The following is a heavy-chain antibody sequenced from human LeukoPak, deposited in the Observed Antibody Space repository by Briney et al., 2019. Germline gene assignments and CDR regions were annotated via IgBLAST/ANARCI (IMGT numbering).Heavy chain of an antibody. CDR1: GFTFSSYS. CDR2: ISSSSSYI. V-gene: IGHV3-21*04. Sequence: GGSLRLSCAASGFTFSSYSMNWVRQAPGQGLEWVSSISSSSSYIYYADSVKGRFTISRDNAKNSLYLQMNSLRAEDTAVYYCAVVVPAAIGWFDPWGQGTLVTVSS. J-gene: IGHJ5*02. D-gene: IGHD2-2*01. CDR3: AVVVPAAIGWFDP.